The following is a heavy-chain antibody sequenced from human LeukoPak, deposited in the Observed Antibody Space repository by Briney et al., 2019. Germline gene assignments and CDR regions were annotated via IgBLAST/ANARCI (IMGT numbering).Heavy chain of an antibody. V-gene: IGHV3-21*01. Sequence: GGSLRLSCAASGFTFSSYSMNWVRQAPGKGLEWVSSISSSSSYIYYADSVKGRFTISRDNAKNSLYLQMNSLRAEDTAVYYCARTYYYYDSSAGFDFQHWGQGTLVPVSS. J-gene: IGHJ1*01. CDR1: GFTFSSYS. CDR2: ISSSSSYI. CDR3: ARTYYYYDSSAGFDFQH. D-gene: IGHD3-22*01.